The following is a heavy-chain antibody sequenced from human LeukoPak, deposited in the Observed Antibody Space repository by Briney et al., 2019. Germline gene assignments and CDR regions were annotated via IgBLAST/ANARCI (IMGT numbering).Heavy chain of an antibody. D-gene: IGHD5-18*01. CDR3: AKGTNTYGYN. CDR1: GFTFDDYA. CDR2: ISWNSITI. Sequence: GGSLRLSCAASGFTFDDYAMHWVRHAPGKGLEWVSGISWNSITIGYADSVKGRFTISRDNAKNSLYLQMNSLRAEDTAFYYCAKGTNTYGYNWGQGTLVTVSS. J-gene: IGHJ4*02. V-gene: IGHV3-9*01.